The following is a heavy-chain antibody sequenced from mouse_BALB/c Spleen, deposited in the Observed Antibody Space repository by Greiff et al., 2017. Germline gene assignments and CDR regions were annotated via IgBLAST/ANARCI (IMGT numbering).Heavy chain of an antibody. J-gene: IGHJ4*01. Sequence: EVKVVESGGGLVKLGGSLKLSCAASGFTFSSYYMSWVRQTPEKRLELVAAINSNGGSTYYPDTVKGRFTISRDNAKNTLYLQMSSLKSEDTALYYCARQNYGSYAMDYWGQGTSVTVSS. CDR3: ARQNYGSYAMDY. CDR1: GFTFSSYY. D-gene: IGHD2-2*01. V-gene: IGHV5-6-2*01. CDR2: INSNGGST.